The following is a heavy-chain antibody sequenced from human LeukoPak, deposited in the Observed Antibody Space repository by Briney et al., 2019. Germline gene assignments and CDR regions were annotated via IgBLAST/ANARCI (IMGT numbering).Heavy chain of an antibody. CDR2: IYPGDSDT. CDR1: GYSLTSYW. Sequence: ESLKISCKGSGYSLTSYWIGWVRQMPGKGLEWMGIIYPGDSDTRYRPSFQGQVTISADKSISTAYLQWSSLKASDTAMYYCARLGAYCSSTSCYKSYYYYTDVWGKGTTVTVSS. D-gene: IGHD2-2*01. J-gene: IGHJ6*03. V-gene: IGHV5-51*01. CDR3: ARLGAYCSSTSCYKSYYYYTDV.